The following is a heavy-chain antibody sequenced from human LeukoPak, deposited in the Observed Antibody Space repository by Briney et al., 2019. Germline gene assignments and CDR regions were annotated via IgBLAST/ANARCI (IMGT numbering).Heavy chain of an antibody. CDR2: IYYSGST. V-gene: IGHV4-39*01. CDR1: GGSISSSSYY. CDR3: ARHKDYYYSYMDV. Sequence: SETLSLTCTVSGGSISSSSYYWGWIRQPPGKGLEWIGSIYYSGSTYYNPSLKSRVTISVDTSKNQFSLKLTSVTAADTAVYYCARHKDYYYSYMDVWGKGTTVTISS. J-gene: IGHJ6*03.